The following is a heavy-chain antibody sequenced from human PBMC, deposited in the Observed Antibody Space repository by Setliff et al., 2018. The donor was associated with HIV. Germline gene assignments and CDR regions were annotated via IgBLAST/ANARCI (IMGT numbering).Heavy chain of an antibody. CDR1: GGSISSGYYY. CDR2: IYNTGST. J-gene: IGHJ4*02. V-gene: IGHV4-30-4*08. Sequence: SETLSLTCTVSGGSISSGYYYWSWIRQHPGKGLEWIGYIYNTGSTYHSPSLESRVTISVDTSKNQFSLKLSSVTAADTAVYYCARGLSFYDPGGFDYWGQGTLVTVSS. CDR3: ARGLSFYDPGGFDY. D-gene: IGHD3-22*01.